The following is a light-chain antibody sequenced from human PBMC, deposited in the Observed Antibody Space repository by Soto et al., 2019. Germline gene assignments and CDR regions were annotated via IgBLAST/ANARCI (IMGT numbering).Light chain of an antibody. CDR3: QQYGSSSPWT. Sequence: DIQMTQSPSTLSASVGDRVTITCRASESISRWLAWYQQKPGRAPKLLNYKASSLETGVPSRFSGSGSGTGFTLIISSLQPDDFASYYCQQYGSSSPWTFGQGTKVEIK. V-gene: IGKV1-5*03. CDR2: KAS. CDR1: ESISRW. J-gene: IGKJ1*01.